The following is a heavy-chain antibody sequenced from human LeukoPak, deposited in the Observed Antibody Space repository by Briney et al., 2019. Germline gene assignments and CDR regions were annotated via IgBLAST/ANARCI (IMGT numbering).Heavy chain of an antibody. J-gene: IGHJ6*03. Sequence: PSETLSLTCTVSGGSISSGSYYWSWIRQPAGKGLEWIGRIYTSGSTNYNPSLKSRVTISVDTSKNQFPLKLSSVTAADTAAYYCARARGEYQLLIGDYYYYMDVWGKGTTVTVSS. D-gene: IGHD2-2*01. CDR3: ARARGEYQLLIGDYYYYMDV. V-gene: IGHV4-61*02. CDR1: GGSISSGSYY. CDR2: IYTSGST.